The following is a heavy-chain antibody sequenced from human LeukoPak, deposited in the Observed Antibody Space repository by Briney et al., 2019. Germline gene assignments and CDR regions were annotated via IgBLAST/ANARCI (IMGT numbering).Heavy chain of an antibody. D-gene: IGHD1-26*01. CDR1: GVTFSSYL. CDR3: ARVNGGSFDLAYYGMDV. Sequence: PGGSLRLSCAASGVTFSSYLMHCVREAPGTGLWCVSRIYGDGSSTSYADSVKGRFTISRDNAKNTLYLQMNSLRAEDTAVYYCARVNGGSFDLAYYGMDVWGQGTTVTVSS. CDR2: IYGDGSST. V-gene: IGHV3-74*01. J-gene: IGHJ6*02.